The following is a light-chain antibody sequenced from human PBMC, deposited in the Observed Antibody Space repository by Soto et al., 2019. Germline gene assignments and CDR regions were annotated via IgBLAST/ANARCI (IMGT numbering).Light chain of an antibody. Sequence: EIVLTQSPGTLSLSPGERATLSCRGSQSVSSSYLAWYQQKPGQAPRLLIYGASSRATGVPDRFSGSGSGTDFTLTISDVQPEDFALYYCQQYGDSPWTFGHGTKVDNK. CDR2: GAS. V-gene: IGKV3-20*01. J-gene: IGKJ1*01. CDR1: QSVSSSY. CDR3: QQYGDSPWT.